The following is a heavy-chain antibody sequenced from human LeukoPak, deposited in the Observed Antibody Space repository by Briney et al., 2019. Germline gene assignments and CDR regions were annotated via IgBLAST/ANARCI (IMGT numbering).Heavy chain of an antibody. CDR3: ARDVRQKPGLRGLDP. V-gene: IGHV4-61*02. CDR1: GGSISSGSYY. Sequence: SETLSLTCTVSGGSISSGSYYWSWIRQPAGKGLEWIGRIYTSGSTNYNPSLKSRVTISVDTSKNQFSLKLSSVTAADTAVYYCARDVRQKPGLRGLDPWGQGILVTVSS. D-gene: IGHD3-16*01. CDR2: IYTSGST. J-gene: IGHJ5*02.